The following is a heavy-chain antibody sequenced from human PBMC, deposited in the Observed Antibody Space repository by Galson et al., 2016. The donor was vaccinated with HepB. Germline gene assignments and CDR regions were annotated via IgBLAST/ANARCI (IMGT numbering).Heavy chain of an antibody. CDR1: GYTVFSAD. J-gene: IGHJ6*02. D-gene: IGHD5-24*01. CDR3: AKGLFRYTMDV. CDR2: MNPYSGGI. V-gene: IGHV1-8*01. Sequence: SVKVSCKVSGYTVFSADINWVRQATGQGLEWMGWMNPYSGGIGFAEEFQGRLSMSWNTSTSTAYMELSSLRSDDTAVYYCAKGLFRYTMDVWGQGTTVTVSS.